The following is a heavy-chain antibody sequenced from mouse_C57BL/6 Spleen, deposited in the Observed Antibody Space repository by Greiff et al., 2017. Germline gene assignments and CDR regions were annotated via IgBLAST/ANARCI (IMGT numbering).Heavy chain of an antibody. CDR2: IHPNSGST. J-gene: IGHJ2*01. D-gene: IGHD2-2*01. V-gene: IGHV1-64*01. CDR1: GYTFTSYW. Sequence: QVQLQQPGAELVKPGASVKLSCKASGYTFTSYWMHWVKQRPGQGLEWIGMIHPNSGSTNYNEKFKSKATLTVDKSSSTAYMQLSSLTSEVSAVYYCARRGDSTMVTGFDYWGQGTTLTVSS. CDR3: ARRGDSTMVTGFDY.